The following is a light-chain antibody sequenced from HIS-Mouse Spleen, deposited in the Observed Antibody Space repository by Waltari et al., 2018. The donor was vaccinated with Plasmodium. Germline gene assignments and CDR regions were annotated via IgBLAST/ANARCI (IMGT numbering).Light chain of an antibody. CDR1: SRDVWSYHL. V-gene: IGLV2-23*03. J-gene: IGLJ3*02. CDR2: EGS. CDR3: CSYAGSSTFV. Sequence: QSALTQPASVSGSPGQSITISCTGTSRDVWSYHLITWYQQHPGKAPKLMIYEGSKRPSGVSNRFSGSKSGNTASLTISGLQAEDEADYYCCSYAGSSTFVFGGGTKLTVL.